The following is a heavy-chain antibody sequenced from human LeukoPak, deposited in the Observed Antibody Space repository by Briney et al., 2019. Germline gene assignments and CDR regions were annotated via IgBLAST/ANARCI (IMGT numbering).Heavy chain of an antibody. D-gene: IGHD5-24*01. CDR2: ISGSGGST. V-gene: IGHV3-23*01. J-gene: IGHJ4*02. CDR1: GGSISSSSYY. Sequence: ETLSLTCTVSGGSISSSSYYWGWIRQPPGKGLEWVSAISGSGGSTYYADSVKGRFTISRDNSKNTLYLQMNSLRAEDTAVYYCAKVFEEMTTTNYYFDYWGQGTLVTVSS. CDR3: AKVFEEMTTTNYYFDY.